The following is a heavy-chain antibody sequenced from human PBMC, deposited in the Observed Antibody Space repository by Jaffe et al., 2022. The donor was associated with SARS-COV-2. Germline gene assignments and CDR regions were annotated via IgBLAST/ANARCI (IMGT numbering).Heavy chain of an antibody. Sequence: EVQLLESGGGLVQPGGSLRLSCAASGFTFSSYAMSWVRQAPGKGLEWVSAISGSGGSTYYADSVKGRFTISRDNSKNTLYLQMNSLRAEDTAVYYCAKGRNWNDGLLRYYYYYGMDVWGQGTTVTVSS. CDR2: ISGSGGST. V-gene: IGHV3-23*01. J-gene: IGHJ6*02. CDR1: GFTFSSYA. CDR3: AKGRNWNDGLLRYYYYYGMDV. D-gene: IGHD1-1*01.